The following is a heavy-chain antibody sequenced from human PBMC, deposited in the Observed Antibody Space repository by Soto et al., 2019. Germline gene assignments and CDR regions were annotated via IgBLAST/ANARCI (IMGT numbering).Heavy chain of an antibody. CDR3: SKGKGSGWSGGGPFQY. J-gene: IGHJ1*01. CDR2: ISSSSSYI. D-gene: IGHD6-19*01. V-gene: IGHV3-21*01. Sequence: GGSLRLSCAASGFTFNIYNMNWVRQAPGKGLEWVSSISSSSSYIYYADSVKGRFTISRDNANNSLFLQMNSLRVEDTAVYYYSKGKGSGWSGGGPFQYWGQGALVTVSS. CDR1: GFTFNIYN.